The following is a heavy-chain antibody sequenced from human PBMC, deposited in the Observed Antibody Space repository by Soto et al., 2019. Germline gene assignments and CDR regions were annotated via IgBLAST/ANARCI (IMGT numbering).Heavy chain of an antibody. CDR3: ARSSGYYYVDY. CDR2: INAGNGNT. CDR1: GYTFTSYA. Sequence: QVQLVQSGAEVKKPGASVKVSCKASGYTFTSYAMHWVRQAPGQRLEWMGWINAGNGNTKYSKKFQGRVTITRDTTASTPYMELTSLRSEDTAVYYCARSSGYYYVDYWGQGTLVTVSS. J-gene: IGHJ4*02. D-gene: IGHD3-22*01. V-gene: IGHV1-3*01.